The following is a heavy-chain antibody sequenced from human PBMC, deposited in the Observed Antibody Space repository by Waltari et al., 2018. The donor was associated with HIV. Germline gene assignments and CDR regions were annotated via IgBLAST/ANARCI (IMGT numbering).Heavy chain of an antibody. Sequence: QVQLVQSGAEVKKPGASVKVSCKASGYTFTGYYMHWVRQAPGQGLEWMGWINPNSGGTNYAQKFQGRVTMTRDPSISTAYMELSRLRSDDTAVYYCATALYSSSSAGSIDYWGQGTLVTVSS. CDR3: ATALYSSSSAGSIDY. D-gene: IGHD6-6*01. J-gene: IGHJ4*02. V-gene: IGHV1-2*02. CDR2: INPNSGGT. CDR1: GYTFTGYY.